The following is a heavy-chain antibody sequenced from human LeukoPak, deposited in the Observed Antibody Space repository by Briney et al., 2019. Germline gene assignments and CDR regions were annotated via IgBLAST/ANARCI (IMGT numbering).Heavy chain of an antibody. J-gene: IGHJ4*02. CDR3: AKADGLQLLGPIDY. V-gene: IGHV3-23*01. CDR2: TSGSGGRT. Sequence: GGSLRLSCAASGFTFGSYAMNWVRQAPGKGLEWVSTTSGSGGRTYYADSVKGRFTISRDNSKNTLYLQMNSLRAEDTAVYYCAKADGLQLLGPIDYWGQGTLVTVSS. D-gene: IGHD5-24*01. CDR1: GFTFGSYA.